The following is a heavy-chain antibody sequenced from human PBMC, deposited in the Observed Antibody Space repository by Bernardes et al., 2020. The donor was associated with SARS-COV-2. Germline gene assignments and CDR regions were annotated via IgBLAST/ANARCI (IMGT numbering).Heavy chain of an antibody. CDR1: GGSISSSSYY. CDR2: IYYSGST. Sequence: SETLSLTCTVSGGSISSSSYYWGWIRQPPGKGLEWIGSIYYSGSTYYNPSLKSRVTISVDTSKNQFSLKLSSVTAADTAVYYCARHYFPAAFTWGQGTLVTVSS. D-gene: IGHD2-2*01. V-gene: IGHV4-39*01. CDR3: ARHYFPAAFT. J-gene: IGHJ4*02.